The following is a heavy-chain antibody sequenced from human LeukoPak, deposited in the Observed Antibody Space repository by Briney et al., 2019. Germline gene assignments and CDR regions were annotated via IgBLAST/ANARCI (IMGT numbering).Heavy chain of an antibody. D-gene: IGHD2-15*01. CDR1: GGTFSSYA. Sequence: SVKVSCKASGGTFSSYAISWVRQAPGQGLEWMGGIIPIFGTANYAQKFQGRVTITTYESTSTAYMELSSLRSEDTAVYYCARDDCSGGSCFGYWGQGTLVTVSS. J-gene: IGHJ4*02. V-gene: IGHV1-69*05. CDR3: ARDDCSGGSCFGY. CDR2: IIPIFGTA.